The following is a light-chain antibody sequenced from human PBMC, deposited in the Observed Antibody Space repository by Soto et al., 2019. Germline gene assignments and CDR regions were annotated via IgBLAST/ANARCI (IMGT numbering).Light chain of an antibody. J-gene: IGKJ1*01. CDR2: DAS. CDR3: QQYNGYSTWT. V-gene: IGKV1-5*01. Sequence: DIQMTQSPSTLSASVGDRVTSTCRASQSISRWLAWYQQKPGKAPKVLIWDASSLQRGVPSRFSGSGSGTEFTLTISSLQPDDLATYYCQQYNGYSTWTFGQGTKADIK. CDR1: QSISRW.